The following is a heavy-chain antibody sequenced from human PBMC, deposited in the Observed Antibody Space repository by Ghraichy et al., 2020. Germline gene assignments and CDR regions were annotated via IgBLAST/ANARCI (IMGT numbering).Heavy chain of an antibody. CDR1: QYSFTTFW. Sequence: GESLNISCQGSQYSFTTFWIGWARQKPGKGLEWMGIIYPGDSDTRYIPSFQGQVRFSADKSISTAYMQWTSLRASDSAMYFCARLGYCSSGSCAVDHWGQGTLVTVSS. CDR2: IYPGDSDT. CDR3: ARLGYCSSGSCAVDH. D-gene: IGHD2-15*01. V-gene: IGHV5-51*01. J-gene: IGHJ5*02.